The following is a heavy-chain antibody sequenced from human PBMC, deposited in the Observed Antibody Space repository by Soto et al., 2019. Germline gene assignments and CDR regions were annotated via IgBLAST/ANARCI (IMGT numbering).Heavy chain of an antibody. CDR2: INHSGST. V-gene: IGHV4-34*01. CDR3: ARGRYSSSHYGMDV. D-gene: IGHD6-13*01. CDR1: GGSFSGYY. J-gene: IGHJ6*02. Sequence: QVQLQQWGAGLLKPSETLSLTCAVYGGSFSGYYWSWIRQPPGKGLEWIGEINHSGSTNYNPSLKSRETISVDTSKNQFSLKLSSVTAADPAVYYCARGRYSSSHYGMDVWGQGTTVTVSS.